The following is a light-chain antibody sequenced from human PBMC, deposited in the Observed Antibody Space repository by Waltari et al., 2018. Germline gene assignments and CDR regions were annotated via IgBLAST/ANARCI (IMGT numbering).Light chain of an antibody. CDR1: HDISNH. CDR2: AAS. J-gene: IGKJ3*01. V-gene: IGKV1-33*01. Sequence: DIQMTQSPSSLSASVADRVPITCQASHDISNHLNWYQQKPGKAPKLLIYAASNMETGVPSRFSGSGSGTDFTFTISSLQPEDIATYYCQQYDNLPPLFGPGTKVDIK. CDR3: QQYDNLPPL.